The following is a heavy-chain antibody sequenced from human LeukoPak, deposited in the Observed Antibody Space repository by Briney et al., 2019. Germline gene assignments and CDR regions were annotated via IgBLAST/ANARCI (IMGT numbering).Heavy chain of an antibody. CDR1: GFTFARSA. CDR3: AAEDDFLTGYYDFDY. CDR2: IVIADGNT. Sequence: SVKVSCKASGFTFARSAVQWVRQARGQRPEWIGWIVIADGNTNYAQKFQERLTITRDMSTSTAYMELSSLRSEDTAVYYCAAEDDFLTGYYDFDYWGQGTVVTVSS. V-gene: IGHV1-58*01. J-gene: IGHJ4*02. D-gene: IGHD3-9*01.